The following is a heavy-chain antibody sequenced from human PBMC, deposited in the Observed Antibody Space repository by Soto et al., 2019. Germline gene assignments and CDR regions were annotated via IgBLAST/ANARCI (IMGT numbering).Heavy chain of an antibody. D-gene: IGHD6-13*01. CDR2: IKESGSGK. J-gene: IGHJ3*02. CDR3: ASRTDPLRPFAGAFGI. Sequence: GGSLRLSCAASGFLFSNYGMNWVRQAPGKGLEWVANIKESGSGKYYVDSVKGRFTISRDNAKNTLYLQMNSLRAEDTAVYYCASRTDPLRPFAGAFGIWGQGTMVTVSS. V-gene: IGHV3-7*01. CDR1: GFLFSNYG.